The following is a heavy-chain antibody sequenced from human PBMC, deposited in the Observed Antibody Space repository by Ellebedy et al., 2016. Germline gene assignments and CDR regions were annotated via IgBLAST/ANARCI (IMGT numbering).Heavy chain of an antibody. CDR3: ARVVSSGWYADY. Sequence: GGSLRLSXAASGFTFSSYSMNWVRQAPGKGLEWVSSISSSSSYIYYADSVKGRFTISRDNAKNSLYLQMNSLRAEDTAVYYCARVVSSGWYADYWGQGTLVTVSS. CDR2: ISSSSSYI. V-gene: IGHV3-21*01. CDR1: GFTFSSYS. J-gene: IGHJ4*02. D-gene: IGHD6-19*01.